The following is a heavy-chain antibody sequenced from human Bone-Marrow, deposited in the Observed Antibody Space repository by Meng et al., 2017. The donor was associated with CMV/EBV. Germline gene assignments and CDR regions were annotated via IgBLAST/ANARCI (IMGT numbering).Heavy chain of an antibody. D-gene: IGHD2-8*01. CDR1: GGSISSYY. CDR3: ARDQSEPYCTDMCYYYYYMDV. V-gene: IGHV4-4*07. Sequence: QVQLQESGPGLVKPSETLSLTCTVSGGSISSYYWSWIRQPAGKGLEWIGRIYTSGSTNYNPSLKSRVTMSVDTSKNQFSLKLSSVTAADTAVYYCARDQSEPYCTDMCYYYYYMDVWGKGTTVTVS. J-gene: IGHJ6*03. CDR2: IYTSGST.